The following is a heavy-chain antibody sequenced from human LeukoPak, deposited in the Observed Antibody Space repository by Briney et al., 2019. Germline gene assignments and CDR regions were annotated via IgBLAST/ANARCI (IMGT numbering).Heavy chain of an antibody. CDR2: ISYDGSNK. J-gene: IGHJ4*02. CDR3: ARDLGGYKKKSPA. Sequence: GGSLRLSCAASGFTFSSYGMHWVRQAPGKGLEWVAVISYDGSNKYYADSVKGRFTISRDNSKNTLYLQMNSLRAEDTAVYYCARDLGGYKKKSPAWGQGTLVTVSS. D-gene: IGHD5-24*01. V-gene: IGHV3-30*03. CDR1: GFTFSSYG.